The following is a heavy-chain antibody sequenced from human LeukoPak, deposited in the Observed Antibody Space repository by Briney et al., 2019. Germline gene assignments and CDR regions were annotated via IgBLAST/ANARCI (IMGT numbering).Heavy chain of an antibody. CDR1: GFTFSSYW. CDR3: AKDVTSGFDSHYLDS. CDR2: IKEDGSEK. J-gene: IGHJ4*02. V-gene: IGHV3-7*03. D-gene: IGHD5-12*01. Sequence: GGSLRLSCAASGFTFSSYWMTWVRQTPGKGLEWVANIKEDGSEKYYVDSVKGRFTISRDNAKNSLYLQMKSLRVEDTAIYFCAKDVTSGFDSHYLDSWGQGALVTVCS.